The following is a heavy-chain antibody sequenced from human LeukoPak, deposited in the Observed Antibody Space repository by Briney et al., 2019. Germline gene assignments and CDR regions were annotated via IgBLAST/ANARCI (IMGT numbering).Heavy chain of an antibody. CDR3: ARGSDFWRGPNFDY. CDR1: GGSISSYY. J-gene: IGHJ4*02. D-gene: IGHD3-3*01. CDR2: IYYSGST. Sequence: SETLSLTCTVSGGSISSYYWSWIRQPPGKGLEWIGYIYYSGSTNYNPSLKSRVTISVDTSKNQFPLKLSSVTAADTAVYYCARGSDFWRGPNFDYWGQGTLVTVSS. V-gene: IGHV4-59*01.